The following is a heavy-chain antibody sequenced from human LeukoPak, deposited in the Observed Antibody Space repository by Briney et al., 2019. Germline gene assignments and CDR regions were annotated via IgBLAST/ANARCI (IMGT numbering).Heavy chain of an antibody. Sequence: SLTLSLTCTVSGGSISSGGYYWSWLRPHPGKGLEWIGYIYYSGSTYYNPSLKSRVTVSVATSKNQFSLKLSSVTSADTAVYYLSRSLLANYLDYWGQGTLVTVSS. CDR1: GGSISSGGYY. CDR3: SRSLLANYLDY. V-gene: IGHV4-31*03. J-gene: IGHJ4*02. CDR2: IYYSGST. D-gene: IGHD3-10*01.